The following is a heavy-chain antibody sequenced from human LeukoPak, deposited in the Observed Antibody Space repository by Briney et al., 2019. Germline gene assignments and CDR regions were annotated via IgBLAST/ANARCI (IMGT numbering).Heavy chain of an antibody. D-gene: IGHD3-10*01. V-gene: IGHV1-2*02. Sequence: ASVKVSCKVSGYTLTELSMHWVRQAPGQGLEWMGWINPNSGGTNYAQKFQGRVTMTRDTSISTAYMELSRLRSDDTAVYYCARGVTDGDFDYWGQGTLVTVSS. CDR3: ARGVTDGDFDY. J-gene: IGHJ4*02. CDR1: GYTLTELS. CDR2: INPNSGGT.